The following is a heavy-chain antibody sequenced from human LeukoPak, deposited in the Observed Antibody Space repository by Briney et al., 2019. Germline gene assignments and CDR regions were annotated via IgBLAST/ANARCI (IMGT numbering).Heavy chain of an antibody. CDR3: ARGLGAFDI. CDR2: IYYSGST. V-gene: IGHV4-59*01. J-gene: IGHJ3*02. CDR1: GGSISSYY. D-gene: IGHD3-16*01. Sequence: KLLETLSLTCTVSGGSISSYYWSWIRQPPGKGLEWIGYIYYSGSTNYNPSLKSRVTISVDTSKNQFSLKLSSVTAADTAVYYCARGLGAFDIWGQGTMVTVSS.